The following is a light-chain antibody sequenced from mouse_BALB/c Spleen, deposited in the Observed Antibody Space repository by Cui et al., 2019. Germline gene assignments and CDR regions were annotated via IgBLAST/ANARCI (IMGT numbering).Light chain of an antibody. CDR2: LTS. J-gene: IGKJ5*01. V-gene: IGKV4-68*01. CDR1: SSVSY. Sequence: QLVITQSPALMSASPGEKVTMTCSASSSVSYMYWYQQKPRSSPKPWIYLTSNLASGVPARFSGSGSGTSYSLTISSMEAEDAATYYCQQWSSNPLTFGAGTKLELK. CDR3: QQWSSNPLT.